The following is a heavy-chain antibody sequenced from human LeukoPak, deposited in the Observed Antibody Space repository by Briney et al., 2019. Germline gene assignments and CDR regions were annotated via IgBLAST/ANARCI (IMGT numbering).Heavy chain of an antibody. CDR2: ISAYNGNT. CDR3: ARDASDFWSGLGDY. CDR1: GYTFTSYG. V-gene: IGHV1-18*01. J-gene: IGHJ4*02. D-gene: IGHD3-3*01. Sequence: ASVKVSCKASGYTFTSYGISWVRQAPGQGLEWMGWISAYNGNTNYAQKLQGRVTMTTDTSTSTAYMELRSPRSDDTAVYYCARDASDFWSGLGDYWGQGTLVTVSS.